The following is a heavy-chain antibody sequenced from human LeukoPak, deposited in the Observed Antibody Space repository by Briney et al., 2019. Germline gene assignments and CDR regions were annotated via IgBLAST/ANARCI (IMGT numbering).Heavy chain of an antibody. Sequence: GEFLKISCKGSGYSFTSYWIGWVRQMPGKGLEWMGTIYPGDSDTRYSPSFQGQVTISADKSISTAYLQWSSLKASNTAMYYCARRSVIFEDWFDPWGQGTLVTVSS. D-gene: IGHD3-3*02. V-gene: IGHV5-51*01. CDR2: IYPGDSDT. CDR1: GYSFTSYW. J-gene: IGHJ5*02. CDR3: ARRSVIFEDWFDP.